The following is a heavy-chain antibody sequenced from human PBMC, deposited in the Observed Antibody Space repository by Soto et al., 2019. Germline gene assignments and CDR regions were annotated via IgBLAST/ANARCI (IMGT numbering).Heavy chain of an antibody. D-gene: IGHD2-8*01. Sequence: SLRLSCAASGFTCSSYAMHWVRQAPGKGLEWVAVISYDGSNKYYADSVKGRFTISRDNSKNTLYLQMNSLRAEDTAVYYCARVQDMLDYYFDYWGQGTLVTVSS. CDR3: ARVQDMLDYYFDY. J-gene: IGHJ4*02. V-gene: IGHV3-30-3*01. CDR1: GFTCSSYA. CDR2: ISYDGSNK.